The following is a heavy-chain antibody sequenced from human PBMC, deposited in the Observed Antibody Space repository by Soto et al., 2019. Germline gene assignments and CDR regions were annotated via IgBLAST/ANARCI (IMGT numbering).Heavy chain of an antibody. J-gene: IGHJ4*02. D-gene: IGHD3-10*01. CDR2: IYYSGST. Sequence: QVQLQESGPGLVKPSQTLSLTCTVSGGSISSGGYYWSWIRQHPGKGLEWIGYIYYSGSTYYNPSLKSRVTISVDTSKNQFSLKLSSVTAADTAVYYCARWAYGSGNTDYFDYWGQGTLVTVSS. V-gene: IGHV4-31*03. CDR3: ARWAYGSGNTDYFDY. CDR1: GGSISSGGYY.